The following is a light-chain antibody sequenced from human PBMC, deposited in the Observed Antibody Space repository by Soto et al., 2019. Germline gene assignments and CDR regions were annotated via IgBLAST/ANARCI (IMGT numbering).Light chain of an antibody. CDR3: QQYYNWPPIT. CDR1: QSVSSS. V-gene: IGKV3-15*01. J-gene: IGKJ5*01. CDR2: GAS. Sequence: EILMTQSPATLSVSPGERATLSCRASQSVSSSLAWYQQKPGQAPRLLIYGASTRATGIPARFSGSGSGTEFPLTISSLQSEDFAVYYCQQYYNWPPITFGQGTRLEIK.